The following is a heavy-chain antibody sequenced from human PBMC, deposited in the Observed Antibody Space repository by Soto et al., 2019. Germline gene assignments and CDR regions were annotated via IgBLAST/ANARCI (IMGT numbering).Heavy chain of an antibody. D-gene: IGHD6-13*01. CDR1: GFTFSSSW. CDR2: IKPDGSEK. Sequence: EVQLVESGGGLVQPGGSVRLSCAVSGFTFSSSWMSWVRQAPGKGLEWLANIKPDGSEKTYVDSVKGRFTISRDNAKNSLYLQMDSLRAEDTAVYYCARYIAAAGVRADYDYWGRGTLVTVSS. V-gene: IGHV3-7*04. J-gene: IGHJ4*02. CDR3: ARYIAAAGVRADYDY.